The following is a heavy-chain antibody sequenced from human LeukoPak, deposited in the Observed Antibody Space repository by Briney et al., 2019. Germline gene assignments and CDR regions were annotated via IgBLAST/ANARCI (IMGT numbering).Heavy chain of an antibody. CDR2: XNXXXGST. D-gene: IGHD3-10*01. CDR3: AREKYYYGSGSYYNYYYYGMDV. J-gene: IGHJ6*02. CDR1: GYXXTXYY. Sequence: ASVKVSCKASGYXXTXYYMHWVRQAPXXXXXXXXXXNXXXGSTSYAQKFQGRVTMTRDTSTSTVYMELSSLRSEDTAVYYCAREKYYYGSGSYYNYYYYGMDVWGQGTTVTVSS. V-gene: IGHV1-46*01.